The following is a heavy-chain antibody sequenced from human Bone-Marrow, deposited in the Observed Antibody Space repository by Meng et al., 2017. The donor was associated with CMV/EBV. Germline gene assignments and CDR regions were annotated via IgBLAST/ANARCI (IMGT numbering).Heavy chain of an antibody. V-gene: IGHV4-39*01. D-gene: IGHD3-3*01. Sequence: SETLSLTCTVSGGSISSSSYYWGWIRQPPGKGLEWIGSIYYSGSTYYNPSLKSRVTISVDTSKNQFSLKLSSVTAADTAVYYCVRLIAYDFWSGYWAYYYYYGMDVWGQGTTVTVSS. CDR1: GGSISSSSYY. CDR2: IYYSGST. J-gene: IGHJ6*02. CDR3: VRLIAYDFWSGYWAYYYYYGMDV.